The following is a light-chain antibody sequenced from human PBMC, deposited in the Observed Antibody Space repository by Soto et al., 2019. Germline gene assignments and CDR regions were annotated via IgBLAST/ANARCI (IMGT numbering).Light chain of an antibody. CDR2: KAS. V-gene: IGKV1-5*03. J-gene: IGKJ1*01. Sequence: DIQLTQSPITLSASVGERVTITCRASQSIRSLLAWYQQKPGKAPNLLIYKASTLQSGVPLRFSGSGSGTEFTLTISSLQPEDFATYYCQHYNTYPWTFGQGTKVDIK. CDR3: QHYNTYPWT. CDR1: QSIRSL.